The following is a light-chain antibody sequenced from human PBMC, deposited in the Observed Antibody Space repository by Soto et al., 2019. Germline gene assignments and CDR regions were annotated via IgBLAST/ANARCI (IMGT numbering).Light chain of an antibody. CDR1: SSDVGGYNY. J-gene: IGLJ1*01. CDR2: DVS. V-gene: IGLV2-14*03. Sequence: QSVLSQPASVSGSPGQSITISCTGTSSDVGGYNYVSWYQHHPGKAPKLMIYDVSNRPSGVSNRFSGSKSGNTASLIISGLQAEDEADYYGSSYTSSSTLSTYVFGTG. CDR3: SSYTSSSTLSTYV.